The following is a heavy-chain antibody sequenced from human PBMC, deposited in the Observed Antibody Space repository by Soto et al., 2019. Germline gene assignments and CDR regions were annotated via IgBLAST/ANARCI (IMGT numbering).Heavy chain of an antibody. CDR3: ARQGCCSSTSCPAYYYYYAMDV. V-gene: IGHV3-11*06. J-gene: IGHJ6*02. CDR1: KFIFSEYY. D-gene: IGHD2-2*01. CDR2: ISSGSSYT. Sequence: VQLVESGGGLVKPGGSLRLSCAASKFIFSEYYMSWIRQAPGKGLEWVSYISSGSSYTNYADSVKGRFSISRDNAKNSLYLQIHSLRAADTAVYFCARQGCCSSTSCPAYYYYYAMDVWGQATTVTVSS.